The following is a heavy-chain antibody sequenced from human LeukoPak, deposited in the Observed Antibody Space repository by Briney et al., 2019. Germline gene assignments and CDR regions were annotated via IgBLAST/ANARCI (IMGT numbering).Heavy chain of an antibody. D-gene: IGHD4-23*01. V-gene: IGHV4-4*09. Sequence: PSETLSLTCAVSGCSISSYPWSWLRQPPGKGKEGMGYISTSGGTNSNPSLRSLVSMSVDTSPSQFSLNLSSVAAADTPVYYCARLHGGKGQYYFDFWGQGTLVTVSS. CDR3: ARLHGGKGQYYFDF. CDR2: ISTSGGT. CDR1: GCSISSYP. J-gene: IGHJ4*02.